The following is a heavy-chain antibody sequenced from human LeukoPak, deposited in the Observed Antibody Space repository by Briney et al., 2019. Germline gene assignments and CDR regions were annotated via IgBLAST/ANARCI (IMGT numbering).Heavy chain of an antibody. CDR3: ARDSGTTGEVKFDP. V-gene: IGHV4-4*07. J-gene: IGHJ5*02. D-gene: IGHD3-10*01. CDR2: ISGSGVI. Sequence: PSETLSLTCAVSGGPITTYYLSWIRQSAGMGLEWIGRISGSGVITYNPSLKSRVILSLDTSNNHFSLKLISVTAADTAVYYCARDSGTTGEVKFDPWGQGMLVTVSS. CDR1: GGPITTYY.